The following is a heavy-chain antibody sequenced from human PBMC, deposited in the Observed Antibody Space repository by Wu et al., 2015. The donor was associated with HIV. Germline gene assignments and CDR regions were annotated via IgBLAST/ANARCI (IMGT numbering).Heavy chain of an antibody. CDR1: GYTFTGYY. CDR3: ARPQYSGNYDLHY. Sequence: AEVKKPGASVKVPCKASGYTFTGYYMHWLRQAPGQGPEWMGWINPNSGATNYAQKFQGRVTMTRDTSIGTAYMELSRLTSDDTAVYFCARPQYSGNYDLHYWGQGTLVTVSS. D-gene: IGHD3-22*01. V-gene: IGHV1-2*02. CDR2: INPNSGAT. J-gene: IGHJ4*02.